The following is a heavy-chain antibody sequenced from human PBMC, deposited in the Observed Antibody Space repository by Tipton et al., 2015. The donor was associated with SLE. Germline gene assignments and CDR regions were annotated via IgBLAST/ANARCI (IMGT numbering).Heavy chain of an antibody. J-gene: IGHJ6*02. CDR2: IYYSGIT. D-gene: IGHD5-12*01. CDR1: GYSISSNNH. CDR3: ARGWGYDSLYYYYGMDV. Sequence: TLSLTCDVSGYSISSNNHWGWIRQPPGKGLEWIGYIYYSGITYFNPSLQSRVTMSVDTSKNQFSLKMRSVTAVDTAVYYCARGWGYDSLYYYYGMDVWGQGTTVTVSS. V-gene: IGHV4-28*03.